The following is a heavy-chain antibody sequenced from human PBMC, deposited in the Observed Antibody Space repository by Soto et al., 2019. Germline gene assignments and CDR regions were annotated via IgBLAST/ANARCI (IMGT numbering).Heavy chain of an antibody. V-gene: IGHV1-24*01. CDR1: GYTLTELS. J-gene: IGHJ4*02. CDR2: FDPEDGET. D-gene: IGHD3-9*01. CDR3: ATPGLTGYYPDHQFDY. Sequence: ASVKVSCKVSGYTLTELSMHWVRQAPGKGLEWMGGFDPEDGETIYAQKFQGRVTMTEDTSTDTAYMELSSLRSEDTAVYYCATPGLTGYYPDHQFDYWGQGTLVTVSS.